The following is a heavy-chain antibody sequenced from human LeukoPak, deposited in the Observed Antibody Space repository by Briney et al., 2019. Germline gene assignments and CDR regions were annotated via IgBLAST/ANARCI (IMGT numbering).Heavy chain of an antibody. Sequence: SETLSLTCTVSGGSISSSSYYWGWIRQPPGMGLEWIGSIYYSGSTYYNPSLKSRVTISVDTSKNQFSLKLSSVTAADTAVYYCARADYYGSGSYYRLYYYYYMDVWGKGTTVTVSS. CDR3: ARADYYGSGSYYRLYYYYYMDV. CDR2: IYYSGST. V-gene: IGHV4-39*07. J-gene: IGHJ6*03. D-gene: IGHD3-10*01. CDR1: GGSISSSSYY.